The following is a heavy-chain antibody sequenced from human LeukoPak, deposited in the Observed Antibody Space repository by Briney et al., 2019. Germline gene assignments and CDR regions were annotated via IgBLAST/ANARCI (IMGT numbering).Heavy chain of an antibody. V-gene: IGHV1-69*04. D-gene: IGHD5-12*01. CDR3: ARVGGGARMATIKPNYYYYYMDV. CDR1: GGTFSSYA. Sequence: GASVKVSCKASGGTFSSYAISWVRQAPGQGLEWMGRIIPILGIANYAQKFQGRVTITADKSTSTAYMELSSLRSEDTAVYYCARVGGGARMATIKPNYYYYYMDVWGKGTTVTVSS. CDR2: IIPILGIA. J-gene: IGHJ6*03.